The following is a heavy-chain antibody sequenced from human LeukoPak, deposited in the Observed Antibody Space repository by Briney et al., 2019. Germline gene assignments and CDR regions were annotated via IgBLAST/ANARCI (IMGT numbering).Heavy chain of an antibody. D-gene: IGHD6-6*01. V-gene: IGHV4-30-2*01. J-gene: IGHJ5*02. CDR3: ARDLQEAPLGDWFDP. Sequence: PSETLSLTCTVSGGSISSGGYYWSWIRQPPGKGLEWIGYIYHSGSTYYNPSLKSRVTISVDRSKNQFSLKLSSVTAADTAVYYCARDLQEAPLGDWFDPWGQGTLVTVSP. CDR2: IYHSGST. CDR1: GGSISSGGYY.